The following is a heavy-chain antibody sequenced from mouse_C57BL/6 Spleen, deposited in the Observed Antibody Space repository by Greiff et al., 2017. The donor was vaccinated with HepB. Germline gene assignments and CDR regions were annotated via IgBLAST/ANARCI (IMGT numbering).Heavy chain of an antibody. CDR2: ISSGSSTI. Sequence: EVQLVESGGGLVKPGGSLKLSCAASGFTFSDYGLHWVRQAPEKGLEWVAYISSGSSTIYYADTVKCRFTISRDNAKNTLFLQMTSLRAEDTAMDYCASQTYYYYGSSGAMDYWGQGTSVTVSS. CDR3: ASQTYYYYGSSGAMDY. J-gene: IGHJ4*01. V-gene: IGHV5-17*01. CDR1: GFTFSDYG. D-gene: IGHD1-1*01.